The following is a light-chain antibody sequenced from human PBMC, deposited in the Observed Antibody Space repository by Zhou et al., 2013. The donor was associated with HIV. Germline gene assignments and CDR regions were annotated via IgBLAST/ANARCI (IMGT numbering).Light chain of an antibody. V-gene: IGKV1-39*01. CDR3: QQSYSTPWT. CDR1: QSISSF. Sequence: DIQMTQSPSSLSASVGDGVTITCRASQSISSFLNWYQQKPGKAPKLLIYAASRLESGVPSRFSGSGSGTDFTLTISSLQPEDFATYHCQQSYSTPWTFGQGTKVEIK. CDR2: AAS. J-gene: IGKJ1*01.